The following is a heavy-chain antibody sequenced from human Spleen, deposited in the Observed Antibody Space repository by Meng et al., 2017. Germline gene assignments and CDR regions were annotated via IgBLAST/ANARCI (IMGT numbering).Heavy chain of an antibody. CDR2: IYYSGST. CDR3: ARVRRDGYNPDY. CDR1: GGSVSSGSYY. V-gene: IGHV4-61*01. Sequence: QWQLQESGPRLVRPSETLSLTCTVSGGSVSSGSYYWSSIRQPPGKGLEWIGYIYYSGSTNYNPSLKSRVTISVDTSKNQFSLKLSSVTAADTAVYYCARVRRDGYNPDYWGQGTLVTVSS. J-gene: IGHJ4*02. D-gene: IGHD5-24*01.